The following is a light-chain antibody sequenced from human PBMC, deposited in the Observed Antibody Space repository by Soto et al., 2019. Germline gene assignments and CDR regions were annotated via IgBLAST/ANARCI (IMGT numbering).Light chain of an antibody. CDR1: SSDVGGFNY. Sequence: QSVLTQPASVSGSPGQSITISCTGTSSDVGGFNYVSWYQQHPGKVPKLIIYDVNDRPSGVSDRFSGSKSGNTASLTISGLQAEDEADYFCSAYTSDTMHVLFGGWTKLTVL. CDR2: DVN. J-gene: IGLJ2*01. CDR3: SAYTSDTMHVL. V-gene: IGLV2-14*01.